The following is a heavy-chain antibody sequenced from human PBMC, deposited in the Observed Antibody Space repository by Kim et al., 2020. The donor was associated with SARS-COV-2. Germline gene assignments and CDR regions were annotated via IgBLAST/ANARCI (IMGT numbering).Heavy chain of an antibody. J-gene: IGHJ3*02. CDR2: INHSGST. V-gene: IGHV4-34*01. Sequence: SETLSLTCAVYGGSFSGYYWSWIRQPPGKGLEWIGEINHSGSTNYNPSLKSRVTISVDTSKNQFSLKLSSVTAADTAVYYCARVGVVVAATSAFDIWGQGTMVTVSS. CDR1: GGSFSGYY. CDR3: ARVGVVVAATSAFDI. D-gene: IGHD2-15*01.